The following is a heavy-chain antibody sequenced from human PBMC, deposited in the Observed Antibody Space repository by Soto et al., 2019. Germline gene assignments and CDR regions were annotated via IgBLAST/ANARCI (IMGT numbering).Heavy chain of an antibody. J-gene: IGHJ6*02. Sequence: ASVKVSCKASGYTFTGYYMHWVRQAPGQGLEWMGWINPNSGGTNYAQKFQGWVTMTRDTSISTAYMELSRLRSDDTAVYYCARGGIYDSSGYAYYYYGMDVWGQGTTVTVSS. D-gene: IGHD3-22*01. CDR3: ARGGIYDSSGYAYYYYGMDV. CDR1: GYTFTGYY. V-gene: IGHV1-2*04. CDR2: INPNSGGT.